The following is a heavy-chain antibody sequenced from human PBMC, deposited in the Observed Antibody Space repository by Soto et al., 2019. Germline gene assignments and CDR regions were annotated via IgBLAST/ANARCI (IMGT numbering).Heavy chain of an antibody. V-gene: IGHV1-2*04. CDR1: GYTFTGYY. CDR3: ARVHSSSSPLDP. J-gene: IGHJ5*02. CDR2: INPNSGGT. D-gene: IGHD6-6*01. Sequence: ASVKVSCKASGYTFTGYYMHWVRQAPGQGLEWMGWINPNSGGTNYAQKFQGWVTMTRDTSISTAYMELSRLRSDDTAVYYCARVHSSSSPLDPWRQGTLVTVSS.